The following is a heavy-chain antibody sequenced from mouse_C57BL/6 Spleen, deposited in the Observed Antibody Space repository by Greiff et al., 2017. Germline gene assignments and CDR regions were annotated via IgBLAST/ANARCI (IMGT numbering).Heavy chain of an antibody. CDR1: GFPITSGYY. CDR2: ITHSGET. D-gene: IGHD3-3*01. V-gene: IGHV12-3*01. CDR3: AGDKEGLWYFDV. Sequence: QVQLQQSGPGLVKPSQSLFLTCSITGFPITSGYYWIWIRQSPGKPLEWMGYITHSGETFYNPSLQSPISITRETSKNQFFLQLDSVTTEDTAMYYCAGDKEGLWYFDVWGTGTTVTVSS. J-gene: IGHJ1*03.